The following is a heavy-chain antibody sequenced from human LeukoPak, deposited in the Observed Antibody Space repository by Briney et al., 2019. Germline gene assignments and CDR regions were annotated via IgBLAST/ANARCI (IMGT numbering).Heavy chain of an antibody. Sequence: SETPSLTCAVYGGSFSGYYWSWIRQPPGKGLEWIGEINHSGSTNSNPSLKSRVTISVATSKNQFSLKLSSVTAADTAVYYCARGTREGDYYYYMDVWGKGTTVTVSS. CDR2: INHSGST. CDR3: ARGTREGDYYYYMDV. CDR1: GGSFSGYY. J-gene: IGHJ6*03. V-gene: IGHV4-34*01.